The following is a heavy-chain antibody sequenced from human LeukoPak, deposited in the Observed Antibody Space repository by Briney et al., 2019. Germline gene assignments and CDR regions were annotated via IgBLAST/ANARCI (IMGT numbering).Heavy chain of an antibody. CDR3: ARSDFLGYCSSTSCSYGMDV. Sequence: PSETLSLTCAVYGGSFSGYYWSWVRQAPGKGLEWVSSISSSSSYIYYADSVKGRFTISRDNAKNSLYLQMNSLRAEDTAVYYCARSDFLGYCSSTSCSYGMDVWGQGTTVTVSS. J-gene: IGHJ6*02. D-gene: IGHD2-2*01. CDR2: ISSSSSYI. V-gene: IGHV3-21*01. CDR1: GGSFSGYY.